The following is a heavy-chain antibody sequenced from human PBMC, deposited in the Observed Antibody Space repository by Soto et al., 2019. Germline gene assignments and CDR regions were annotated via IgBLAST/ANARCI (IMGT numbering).Heavy chain of an antibody. CDR2: FDPEDGET. D-gene: IGHD4-4*01. J-gene: IGHJ3*02. Sequence: ASVKVSCKVSGHTLTELSMHWVRQAPGKGLEWMGGFDPEDGETIYAQKFQGRVTMTEDTSTDTAYMELSSLRSEGTAVYYCATDGLRGYYSNYDAFDIWGQGTMVTVSS. CDR1: GHTLTELS. V-gene: IGHV1-24*01. CDR3: ATDGLRGYYSNYDAFDI.